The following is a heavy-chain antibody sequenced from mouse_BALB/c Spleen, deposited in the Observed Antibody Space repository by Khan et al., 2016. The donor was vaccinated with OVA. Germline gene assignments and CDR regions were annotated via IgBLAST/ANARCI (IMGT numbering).Heavy chain of an antibody. CDR2: IYPGNTDT. J-gene: IGHJ3*01. CDR3: TRRNWDGAWFAY. V-gene: IGHV1-5*01. Sequence: EVQLQQSGTVLARPGASVKMSCKASGYTFTSYWMHWVKQRPGQGLEWIGDIYPGNTDTNYNQKFKGKANLTAVTSTSTAYMELSSLTNEDSAVYYCTRRNWDGAWFAYGGQGTLVTVSA. D-gene: IGHD4-1*01. CDR1: GYTFTSYW.